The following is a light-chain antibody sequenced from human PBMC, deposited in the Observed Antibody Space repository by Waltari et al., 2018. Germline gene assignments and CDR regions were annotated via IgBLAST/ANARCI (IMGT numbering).Light chain of an antibody. CDR3: QIWDKNTNHLI. V-gene: IGLV3-21*04. CDR2: DDI. Sequence: SFGLTQAPSVSLAPGKTASITCGGSRIGRTIVHWYQQVPGQAPVLVIFDDIARPSEIPERFSGSKSGDTATLIIDRVEAGDEADYYCQIWDKNTNHLILGAGTRLTVL. CDR1: RIGRTI. J-gene: IGLJ2*01.